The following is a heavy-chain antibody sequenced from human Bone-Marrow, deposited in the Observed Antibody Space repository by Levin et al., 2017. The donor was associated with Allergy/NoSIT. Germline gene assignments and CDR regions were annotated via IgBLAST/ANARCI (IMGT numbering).Heavy chain of an antibody. Sequence: GGSLRLSCAASGFTFSNYWMHWVRQAPGKGLVWVSRINSDGSYKCYADSVRGRFTISRDNAKNTLYLQMNSLRAEDTAVYYCTRELVEVEGVNTDASDIWGQGTVVTVPA. CDR3: TRELVEVEGVNTDASDI. V-gene: IGHV3-74*01. CDR1: GFTFSNYW. D-gene: IGHD2-15*01. J-gene: IGHJ3*02. CDR2: INSDGSYK.